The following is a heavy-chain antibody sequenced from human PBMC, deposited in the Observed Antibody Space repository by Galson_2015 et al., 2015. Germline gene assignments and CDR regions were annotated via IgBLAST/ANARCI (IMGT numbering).Heavy chain of an antibody. CDR3: ARNEDI. Sequence: SVKVSCKASGSSLAPLKIHWVRQAPGQGLEWMGWIYVGTGDTHYLQSFQGRVTITRDTPANTAYMELSSLTPEDTAVYFCARNEDIWGQGTLVIVSS. J-gene: IGHJ4*02. V-gene: IGHV1-3*01. CDR1: GSSLAPLK. CDR2: IYVGTGDT.